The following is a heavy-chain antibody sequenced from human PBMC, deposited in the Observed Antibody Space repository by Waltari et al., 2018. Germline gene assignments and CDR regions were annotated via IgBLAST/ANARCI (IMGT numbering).Heavy chain of an antibody. CDR3: ARSMYYDFWSGYESPYYYYYGMDV. J-gene: IGHJ6*02. V-gene: IGHV4-34*01. Sequence: QVQLQQWGAGLLKPSETLSLTCAVYGGSFSGYYWSWIRQPPGQGLEWIGEINHSGSTNYNPSLKSRVTISVDTSKNQFSLKLSSVTAADTAVYYCARSMYYDFWSGYESPYYYYYGMDVWGQGTTVTVSS. CDR1: GGSFSGYY. D-gene: IGHD3-3*01. CDR2: INHSGST.